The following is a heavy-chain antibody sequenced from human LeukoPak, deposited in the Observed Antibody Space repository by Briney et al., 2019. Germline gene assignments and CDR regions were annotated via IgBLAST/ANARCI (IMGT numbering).Heavy chain of an antibody. J-gene: IGHJ4*02. CDR1: GYTFTGYD. CDR2: MNPNSGNT. CDR3: ARAGEMATIFLDY. V-gene: IGHV1-8*03. Sequence: ASVKVSCKASGYTFTGYDINWVRQATGQGPEWMGWMNPNSGNTGYAQKFQGRVTITRNTSISTAYMELSRLRSDDTAVYYCARAGEMATIFLDYWGQGTLVTVSS. D-gene: IGHD5-24*01.